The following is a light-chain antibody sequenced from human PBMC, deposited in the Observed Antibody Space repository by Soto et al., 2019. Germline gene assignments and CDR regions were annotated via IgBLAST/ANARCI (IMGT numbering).Light chain of an antibody. CDR1: RDIADS. J-gene: IGKJ4*01. CDR2: DAS. CDR3: QQYDDPFT. Sequence: DTQMTQSPSSLSASVGDTVTFTCQASRDIADSLNWYQQRAGQAPKLLIYDASNLQSGVPARFSGSGTGTSFILTINSLQPEDFATYYCQQYDDPFTFGGGTKVEIK. V-gene: IGKV1-33*01.